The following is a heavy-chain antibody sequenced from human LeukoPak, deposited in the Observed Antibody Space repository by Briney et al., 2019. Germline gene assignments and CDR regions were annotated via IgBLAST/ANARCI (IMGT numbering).Heavy chain of an antibody. V-gene: IGHV3-11*01. Sequence: GGSLRLSYAASGFTFSDYYMSWIRQAPGKGLEWVSNIRSSGSTTYYADSVKGRFTISRDNAKNSLYLQMNSLRAEDTAVYYCARGSAVVIKNAFDIWGQGTMVTVSS. CDR2: IRSSGSTT. D-gene: IGHD3-22*01. CDR1: GFTFSDYY. CDR3: ARGSAVVIKNAFDI. J-gene: IGHJ3*02.